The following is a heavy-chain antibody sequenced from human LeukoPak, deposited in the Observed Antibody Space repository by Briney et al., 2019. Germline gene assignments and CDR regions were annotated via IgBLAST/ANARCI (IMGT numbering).Heavy chain of an antibody. D-gene: IGHD5/OR15-5a*01. CDR3: ARGSLGREVSAFFKN. Sequence: PSETLSLTCAVYGGSFSGYYWSWIRQPPGKGLEWIGEINHSGSTNYNPSLKSRVTISVDTSENQFSLRLSSVTAADTAVYYCARGSLGREVSAFFKNWGQGILVTVSS. CDR1: GGSFSGYY. CDR2: INHSGST. V-gene: IGHV4-34*01. J-gene: IGHJ4*02.